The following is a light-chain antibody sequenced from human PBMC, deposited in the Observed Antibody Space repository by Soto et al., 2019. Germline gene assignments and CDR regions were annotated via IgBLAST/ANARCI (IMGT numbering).Light chain of an antibody. V-gene: IGKV3-15*01. CDR3: QQYNNWPFS. CDR1: QGVTTN. Sequence: EIVLTQSPGTLSVSPGERATLSCRAGQGVTTNFAWYQQKSGQSPRLLIYDVSIRATGVPARFSGTGSETDFTLTISGLQSEDSAVYFCQQYNNWPFSFGQGTLLEV. J-gene: IGKJ5*01. CDR2: DVS.